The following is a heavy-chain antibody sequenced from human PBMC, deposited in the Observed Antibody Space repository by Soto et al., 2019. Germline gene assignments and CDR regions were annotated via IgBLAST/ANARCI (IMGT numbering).Heavy chain of an antibody. CDR2: ISAYDGKT. Sequence: GASVNVSCQASGYNFNIYGINWVRQAPGQGLELMGWISAYDGKTTYAEKFQGRVTMTTDESTSTAYMELSSLRFEDTAVYYCARAVVGPTTTGWLDPWGQGTLVTVSS. V-gene: IGHV1-18*01. CDR1: GYNFNIYG. CDR3: ARAVVGPTTTGWLDP. D-gene: IGHD1-26*01. J-gene: IGHJ5*02.